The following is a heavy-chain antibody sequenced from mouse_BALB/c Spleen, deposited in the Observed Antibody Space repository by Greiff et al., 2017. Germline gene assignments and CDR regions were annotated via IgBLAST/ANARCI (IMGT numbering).Heavy chain of an antibody. V-gene: IGHV5-9-4*01. CDR3: ARGWYFDV. Sequence: EVQGVESGGGLVKPGGSLKLSCAASGFTFSSYAMSWVRQSPEKRLEWVAEISSGGSYTYYPDTVTGRFTISRDNAKNTLYLEMSSLRSEDTAMYYCARGWYFDVWGAGTTVTVSS. J-gene: IGHJ1*01. CDR1: GFTFSSYA. CDR2: ISSGGSYT.